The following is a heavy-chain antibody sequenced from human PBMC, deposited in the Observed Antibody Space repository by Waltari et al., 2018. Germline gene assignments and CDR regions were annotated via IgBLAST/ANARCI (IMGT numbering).Heavy chain of an antibody. CDR3: ARGHYQLEV. V-gene: IGHV3-7*01. Sequence: EVQLEESGGGLVQPGGSLKLSCAASGFTLSPYGMRWVRQTPGKGLEWVASIKRDGSEKHYVDSVKGRFTISRDNAKNSLFVQLNSLRAEDTAVYYCARGHYQLEVWGQGTTVTVSS. CDR2: IKRDGSEK. CDR1: GFTLSPYG. J-gene: IGHJ6*02. D-gene: IGHD1-26*01.